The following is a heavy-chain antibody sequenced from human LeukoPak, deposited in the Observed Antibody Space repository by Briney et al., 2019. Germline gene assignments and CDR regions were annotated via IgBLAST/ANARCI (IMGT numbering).Heavy chain of an antibody. V-gene: IGHV3-23*01. D-gene: IGHD6-6*01. J-gene: IGHJ3*02. CDR2: ITASSGTT. Sequence: GGSLRLARPASGFTFSNYGMRWVSQAPGKGLEWVAAITASSGTTFYADSVKGRFTVSRVNSKNTLYLQLNGLRAEDTAVYYCAKDIGARIVFDIWGQGTVVTVSS. CDR3: AKDIGARIVFDI. CDR1: GFTFSNYG.